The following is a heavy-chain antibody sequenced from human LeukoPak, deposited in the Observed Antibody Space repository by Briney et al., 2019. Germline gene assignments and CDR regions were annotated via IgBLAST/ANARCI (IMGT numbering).Heavy chain of an antibody. CDR2: IYHSGST. CDR1: GGSISSSPYY. Sequence: PSETLSLTCTVSGGSISSSPYYRGWIRQPPGKGLEWIGSIYHSGSTFYDPSLKSRVTVSIDTSKNQFSLRLNSMTSADTAVYFCARGPDYSSSYAANWFDPWGQGTLVTVSS. D-gene: IGHD6-13*01. CDR3: ARGPDYSSSYAANWFDP. V-gene: IGHV4-39*01. J-gene: IGHJ5*02.